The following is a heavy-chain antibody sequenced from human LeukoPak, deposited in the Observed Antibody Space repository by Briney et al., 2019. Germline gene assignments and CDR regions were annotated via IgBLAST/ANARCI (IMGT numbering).Heavy chain of an antibody. CDR2: IYYSGST. V-gene: IGHV4-59*12. CDR3: ARETHYYDSSGYLGY. D-gene: IGHD3-22*01. CDR1: GGSISSYY. Sequence: SETLSLTCTVSGGSISSYYWSWIRQPPGKGLEWIGNIYYSGSTNYNPSLMSRVTISVDTSKNQFYLKLNSVTAADTAVYYCARETHYYDSSGYLGYWGQGTLVTVSS. J-gene: IGHJ4*02.